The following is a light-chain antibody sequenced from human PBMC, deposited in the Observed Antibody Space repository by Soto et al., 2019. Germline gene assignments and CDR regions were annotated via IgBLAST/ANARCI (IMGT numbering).Light chain of an antibody. Sequence: IQMTKYPSSLSASVEDRVIITCRASQSISNHLNWYQQKPGKAPKLLIFAASSLQSGVPSRFSGSRSGPDFTLTISSLQPEDFATYYCQQSYSNPRTFGQGTKVDIK. CDR2: AAS. CDR1: QSISNH. CDR3: QQSYSNPRT. V-gene: IGKV1-39*01. J-gene: IGKJ1*01.